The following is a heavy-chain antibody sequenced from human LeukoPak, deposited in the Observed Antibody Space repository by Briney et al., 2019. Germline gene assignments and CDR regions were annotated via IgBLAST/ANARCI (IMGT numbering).Heavy chain of an antibody. CDR1: GYTFTSYG. V-gene: IGHV1-18*01. CDR2: ISAYNGNT. Sequence: ASVKVSCKASGYTFTSYGISWVRQAPGQGLEWMGWISAYNGNTNYAQKLQGRVTMTTDTSTSTAYVELRSLRSDDTAVYYCARGGPLRFLEWLSPDYWGQGTLVTVSS. CDR3: ARGGPLRFLEWLSPDY. D-gene: IGHD3-3*01. J-gene: IGHJ4*02.